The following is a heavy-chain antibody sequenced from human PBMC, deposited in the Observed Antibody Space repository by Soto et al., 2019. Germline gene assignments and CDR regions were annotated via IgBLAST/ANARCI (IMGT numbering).Heavy chain of an antibody. Sequence: QVQLVESGGGLVKPGGSLRLSCAASGFSFSDYYMSWIRQAPGKGLEWVSLISTSGSSTDYADSVKGRFTISRDKAKNSRSLQMISLRAEDTAVYYCANLAKNYYHYMDVWGKGTTVTVS. CDR2: ISTSGSST. J-gene: IGHJ6*03. CDR3: ANLAKNYYHYMDV. CDR1: GFSFSDYY. V-gene: IGHV3-11*01. D-gene: IGHD1-26*01.